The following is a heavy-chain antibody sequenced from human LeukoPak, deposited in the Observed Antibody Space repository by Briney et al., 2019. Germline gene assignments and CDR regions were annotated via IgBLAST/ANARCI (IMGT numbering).Heavy chain of an antibody. J-gene: IGHJ5*02. CDR2: MNPNSGNT. D-gene: IGHD1-26*01. CDR1: GYTFDNYD. V-gene: IGHV1-8*01. Sequence: ASVKVSCKTSGYTFDNYDINWVRQATGQGLEWMGWMNPNSGNTGYAQKFQGRVSMTRDTSISTAYMELASLTSDDTAVYYCARAGGRSWFDPWGQGTLVTVSS. CDR3: ARAGGRSWFDP.